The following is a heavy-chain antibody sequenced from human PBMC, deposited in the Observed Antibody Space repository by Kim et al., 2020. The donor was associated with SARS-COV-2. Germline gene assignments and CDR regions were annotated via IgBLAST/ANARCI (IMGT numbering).Heavy chain of an antibody. V-gene: IGHV3-33*01. D-gene: IGHD2-15*01. CDR3: ARDDCHTPTCLKY. J-gene: IGHJ4*02. CDR1: GFTFSNYG. Sequence: GGSLRLSCVGYGFTFSNYGIHWVRQAPGKGLEWVAAIQYDGSKTYYADSVKGRFTISRDNSKNTVYLQMSSLRVEDTAVYYCARDDCHTPTCLKYWGQGTLVTVSS. CDR2: IQYDGSKT.